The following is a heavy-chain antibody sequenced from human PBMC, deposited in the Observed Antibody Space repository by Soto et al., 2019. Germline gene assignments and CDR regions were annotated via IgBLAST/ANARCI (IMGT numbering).Heavy chain of an antibody. CDR2: IKSKTDGGTT. Sequence: GGSLRLSCAASGFTFSNAWMSWVRQAPGKGLEWVGRIKSKTDGGTTDYAAPVKGRFTISRDDSKNTLYLQMNSLKTEDTAVYYCTTALNGDYGDYGGVSDYWGQGTLVTVSS. D-gene: IGHD4-17*01. CDR3: TTALNGDYGDYGGVSDY. CDR1: GFTFSNAW. V-gene: IGHV3-15*01. J-gene: IGHJ4*02.